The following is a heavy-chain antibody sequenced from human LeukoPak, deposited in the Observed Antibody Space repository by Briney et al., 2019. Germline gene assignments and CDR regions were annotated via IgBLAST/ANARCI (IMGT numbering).Heavy chain of an antibody. CDR1: GGSISSGGYY. CDR3: ARGIVGATFHYYGMDV. Sequence: SETLSLTCTVSGGSISSGGYYWSWIRQHPGKGLEWIGYIYYSGSTYYNPSLKSRVTISVDTSKNQFSLKLSSVTAADTAVYYCARGIVGATFHYYGMDVWGQGTTVTVSS. D-gene: IGHD1-26*01. CDR2: IYYSGST. V-gene: IGHV4-31*03. J-gene: IGHJ6*02.